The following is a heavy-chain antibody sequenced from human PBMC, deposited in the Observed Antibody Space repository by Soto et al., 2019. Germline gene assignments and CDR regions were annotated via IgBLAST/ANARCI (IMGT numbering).Heavy chain of an antibody. Sequence: SETLSLTCTVSGGSISSYYWSWIRQPPGKGLEWIGYIYYSGSTNYNPSLKSRVTISVDTSKNQFSLKLSSVTAADTAVYYCARLIRYFDPDPVRYYYYMDVWGKGTTVTVSS. CDR3: ARLIRYFDPDPVRYYYYMDV. V-gene: IGHV4-59*08. CDR1: GGSISSYY. J-gene: IGHJ6*03. CDR2: IYYSGST. D-gene: IGHD3-9*01.